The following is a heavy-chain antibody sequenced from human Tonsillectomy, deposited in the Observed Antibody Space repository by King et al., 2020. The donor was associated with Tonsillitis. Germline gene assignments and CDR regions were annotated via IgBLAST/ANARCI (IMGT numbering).Heavy chain of an antibody. Sequence: DVQLVESGGGLVQPGGSLRLSCAASGFTVSNNYMSWVRQAPGKGLEWVSVIFSGGSAYYADSVKGRFTISRYSSKNTLFLQMNSLRAEDTAVYYCAAEMAAIPHYYYYMDVWGKGTTVAVSS. CDR2: IFSGGSA. D-gene: IGHD5-24*01. V-gene: IGHV3-66*01. CDR3: AAEMAAIPHYYYYMDV. CDR1: GFTVSNNY. J-gene: IGHJ6*03.